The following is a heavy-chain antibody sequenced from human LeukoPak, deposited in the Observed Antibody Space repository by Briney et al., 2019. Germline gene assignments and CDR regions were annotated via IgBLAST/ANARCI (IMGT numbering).Heavy chain of an antibody. CDR1: GGTISSYA. V-gene: IGHV1-69*01. CDR3: ARGHYGSAAYFELDY. Sequence: SVKVSCKASGGTISSYAISWVRQAPGQGLECMGGIIPIFGTANYAQKFQGRVTITADESTSTAYMELSSLRSEDTAVYYCARGHYGSAAYFELDYWGQGTLVTVSS. J-gene: IGHJ4*02. D-gene: IGHD3-10*01. CDR2: IIPIFGTA.